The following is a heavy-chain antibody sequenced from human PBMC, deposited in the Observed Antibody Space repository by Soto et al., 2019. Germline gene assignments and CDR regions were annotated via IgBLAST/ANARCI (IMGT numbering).Heavy chain of an antibody. Sequence: SETLSLTCTVSGGSISSSSYYWGWIRQPPGKGLEWIGYIYYSGSTYYNPSLKSRVTISVDTSKNQFSLKLSSVTAADTAVYYCARELYDFWSGYYTGWFDPWGQGTLVTVSS. CDR2: IYYSGST. CDR1: GGSISSSSYY. CDR3: ARELYDFWSGYYTGWFDP. V-gene: IGHV4-39*07. D-gene: IGHD3-3*01. J-gene: IGHJ5*02.